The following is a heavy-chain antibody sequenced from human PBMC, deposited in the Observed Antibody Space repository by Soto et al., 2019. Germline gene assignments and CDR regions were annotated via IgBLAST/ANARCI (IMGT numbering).Heavy chain of an antibody. J-gene: IGHJ6*02. Sequence: GESLKISCKGSGYSFTIYWISWVRQMPGKGLEWMGRIDPSDSYTNYSPSFQGHVTISADKSISTAYLQWSSLKASDTAMYYCARDIAAAATPYHYYGMDVWGQGTTVTVS. CDR2: IDPSDSYT. D-gene: IGHD6-13*01. CDR3: ARDIAAAATPYHYYGMDV. CDR1: GYSFTIYW. V-gene: IGHV5-10-1*01.